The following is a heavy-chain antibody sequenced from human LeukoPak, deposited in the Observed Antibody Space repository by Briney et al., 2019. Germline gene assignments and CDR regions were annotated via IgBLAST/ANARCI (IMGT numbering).Heavy chain of an antibody. CDR3: ASPHSSGWSGLDY. J-gene: IGHJ4*02. Sequence: GASVRVSCKASGGTFSSYAISWVRQAPGQGLEWMGRIIPILGIANYAQKFQGRVTITADKSTSTAYMELSSLRSEDTAVYYCASPHSSGWSGLDYWGQGTLVTVSS. CDR1: GGTFSSYA. V-gene: IGHV1-69*04. CDR2: IIPILGIA. D-gene: IGHD6-19*01.